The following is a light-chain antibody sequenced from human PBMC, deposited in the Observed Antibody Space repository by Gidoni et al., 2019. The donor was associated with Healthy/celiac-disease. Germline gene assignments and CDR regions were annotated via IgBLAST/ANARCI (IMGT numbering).Light chain of an antibody. CDR2: EVS. CDR1: SSDVGGYNY. CDR3: SSYAGSNIL. Sequence: QSALTQPPSASGSPGQSVTISCTGTSSDVGGYNYVSWYQQHPGKAPKLMIYEVSKRPSVVPDRFSGSKSGNTASLTVSGLQAEDDADYYCSSYAGSNILFGGGTKLTV. J-gene: IGLJ2*01. V-gene: IGLV2-8*01.